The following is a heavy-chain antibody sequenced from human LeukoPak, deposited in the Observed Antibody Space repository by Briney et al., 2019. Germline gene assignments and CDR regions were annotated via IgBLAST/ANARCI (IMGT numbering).Heavy chain of an antibody. CDR1: GYTFTSYY. CDR2: INPSGGST. V-gene: IGHV1-46*01. Sequence: ASVKLSCKASGYTFTSYYMHWVRHAPRQGLEWMGIINPSGGSTSYAQKFQGRVTMTRDTSTSTVYMELSSLRSEDTAVYSCARSRGAFDIWGQGTMVTVSS. J-gene: IGHJ3*02. CDR3: ARSRGAFDI.